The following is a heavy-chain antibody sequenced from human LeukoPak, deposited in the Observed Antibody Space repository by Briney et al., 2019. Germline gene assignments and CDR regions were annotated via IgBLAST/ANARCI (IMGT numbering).Heavy chain of an antibody. CDR1: GYTFTSYA. J-gene: IGHJ5*02. CDR3: ARGRVLLWFGGNNWFDP. V-gene: IGHV7-4-1*02. CDR2: INTNTGNP. Sequence: GASVKVSCKASGYTFTSYAMNWVRQAPGQGLEWMGWINTNTGNPTYAQGFTGRFVFSLDTSVSTAYLQISSLKAEDTAVYYCARGRVLLWFGGNNWFDPWGQGTLVTVSS. D-gene: IGHD3-10*01.